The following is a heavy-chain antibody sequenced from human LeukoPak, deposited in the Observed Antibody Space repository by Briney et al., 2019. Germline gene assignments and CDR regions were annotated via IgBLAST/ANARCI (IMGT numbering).Heavy chain of an antibody. J-gene: IGHJ4*02. CDR3: ALYCSGGSCYSYFDY. CDR1: GYTLTELS. V-gene: IGHV1-24*01. CDR2: FDPEDGET. D-gene: IGHD2-15*01. Sequence: ASVKVSCKVSGYTLTELSMHWVRQAPGKGLEWMGGFDPEDGETIYAQKFQGRVTMTEDTSTDTAYMELSSLRSEDTAVYYCALYCSGGSCYSYFDYWGQETLVTVSS.